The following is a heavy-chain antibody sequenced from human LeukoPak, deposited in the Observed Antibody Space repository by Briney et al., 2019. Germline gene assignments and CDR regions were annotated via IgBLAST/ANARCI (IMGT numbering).Heavy chain of an antibody. J-gene: IGHJ5*02. CDR3: ARVVRTTVTSSWFDP. CDR1: GYTFTSYG. CDR2: ISAYNGNT. V-gene: IGHV1-18*01. Sequence: ASVKVPCKASGYTFTSYGISWVRQAPGQGLEWMGWISAYNGNTNYAQKLQGRVTMTTDTSTSTAYMELRSLRSDDTAVYYCARVVRTTVTSSWFDPWGQGTLVTVSS. D-gene: IGHD4-17*01.